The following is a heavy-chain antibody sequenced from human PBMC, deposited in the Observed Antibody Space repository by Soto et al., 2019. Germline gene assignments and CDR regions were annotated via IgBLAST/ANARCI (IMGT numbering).Heavy chain of an antibody. CDR1: GGSISTYY. V-gene: IGHV4-59*01. CDR2: IYFSGTT. Sequence: SETLSLTCSVSGGSISTYYWSWIRQPPGKGLEWIGYIYFSGTTTYNPSLQSRVTISVDTSQNQFSLQISSVTAADTAVYYCTRGDGIQLSSLAGRYFYYTMDVWGQGTTVTVS. J-gene: IGHJ6*02. CDR3: TRGDGIQLSSLAGRYFYYTMDV. D-gene: IGHD5-18*01.